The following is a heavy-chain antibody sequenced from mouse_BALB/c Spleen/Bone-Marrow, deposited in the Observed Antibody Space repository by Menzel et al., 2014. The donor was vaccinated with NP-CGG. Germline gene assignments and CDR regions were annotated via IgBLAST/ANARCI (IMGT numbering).Heavy chain of an antibody. CDR2: IDPANGNT. J-gene: IGHJ1*01. CDR3: ARWGKLGRGYFDV. V-gene: IGHV14-3*02. Sequence: VQLQQSGAELVKPGASVKLSCTASGFNIKDTYMHWVKQRPEQGLEWIGRIDPANGNTKYDPKFQGKATITADTSSNTAYLQLSSLTSEDIAVYYCARWGKLGRGYFDVWGAGTTVTVSS. D-gene: IGHD4-1*01. CDR1: GFNIKDTY.